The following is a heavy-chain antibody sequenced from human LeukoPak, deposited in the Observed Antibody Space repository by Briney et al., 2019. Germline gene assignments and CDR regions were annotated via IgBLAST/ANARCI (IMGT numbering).Heavy chain of an antibody. V-gene: IGHV3-53*01. CDR2: IYSGGST. J-gene: IGHJ5*02. CDR1: GFTVSSNY. Sequence: PGGSLRLSCAASGFTVSSNYMSWVRQAPGKGLEWVSVIYSGGSTYYADSVKGRFTISRDNSKNTLYLQMNSLRAEDTAVYYCAREGSSWYSNWFDPWGQGTLVTVSS. D-gene: IGHD6-13*01. CDR3: AREGSSWYSNWFDP.